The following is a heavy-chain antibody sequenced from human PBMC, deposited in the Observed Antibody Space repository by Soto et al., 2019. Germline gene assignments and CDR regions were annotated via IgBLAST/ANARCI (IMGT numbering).Heavy chain of an antibody. CDR1: TGSFSPYY. J-gene: IGHJ4*02. V-gene: IGHV4-34*01. CDR2: IHHTGST. CDR3: ARVTNRYFYDDSGSYHDPYYFDS. D-gene: IGHD3-22*01. Sequence: SETLSLTCAVSTGSFSPYYWSWIRQSPGRGLEWIGEIHHTGSTKYNPTLKSRVTISIDMSKSHFSLSLSSVTAADTAVYFCARVTNRYFYDDSGSYHDPYYFDSWGQGTLVTVSS.